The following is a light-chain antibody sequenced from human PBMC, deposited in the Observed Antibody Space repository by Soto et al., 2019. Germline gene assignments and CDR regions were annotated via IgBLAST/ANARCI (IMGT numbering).Light chain of an antibody. J-gene: IGKJ1*01. CDR1: QNIYYK. CDR3: LQYPNLWA. Sequence: IEMTQSPASLSVSPGESATLSCRASQNIYYKFAWYQHIPGQAPQLLISRASTRPSGVPARFSGSGSGTEFTLTISSQDADDVAVYSCLQYPNLWAFGRGTKVDIK. CDR2: RAS. V-gene: IGKV3-15*01.